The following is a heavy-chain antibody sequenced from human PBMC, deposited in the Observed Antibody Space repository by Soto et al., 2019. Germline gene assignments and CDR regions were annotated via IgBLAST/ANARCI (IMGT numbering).Heavy chain of an antibody. Sequence: GASVKVSCKASGYTFTSYGISWVRQAPGQGLEWVGWISAYNGNTNYAQKLQGRVTMTTDTSTSTAYMELRSLRSDDTAVYYCARGPSLNGGGYYYYYGMDVWGQGTTVTVSS. V-gene: IGHV1-18*01. D-gene: IGHD4-17*01. CDR3: ARGPSLNGGGYYYYYGMDV. CDR2: ISAYNGNT. J-gene: IGHJ6*02. CDR1: GYTFTSYG.